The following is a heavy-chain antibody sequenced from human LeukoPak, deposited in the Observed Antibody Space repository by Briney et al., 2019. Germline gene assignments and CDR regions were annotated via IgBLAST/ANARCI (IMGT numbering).Heavy chain of an antibody. D-gene: IGHD2-2*01. V-gene: IGHV3-21*01. J-gene: IGHJ3*02. CDR2: ISSTSAHM. Sequence: GGSLRLSCAASGFTFSSYSMNWVRQAPGKGLEWVSSISSTSAHMFYADSVKGRFSISRDNAKNSLFLQMNSLRVEDTAVYYCTSRYCTTTNCYSFDNWGHGTPVTVSS. CDR1: GFTFSSYS. CDR3: TSRYCTTTNCYSFDN.